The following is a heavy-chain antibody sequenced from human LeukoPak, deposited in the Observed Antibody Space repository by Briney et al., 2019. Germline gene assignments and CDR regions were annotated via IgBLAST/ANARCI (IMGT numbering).Heavy chain of an antibody. Sequence: SETLSLTCAVSGYSISSGYYWGWIRQPPGKGLEWIGSIYHSGSTYYNPSLKSRVTISVDTSKNQFSLELSSVTAADTAVYYCARHSAGKGYYYYMDVWGKGTTVTVSS. J-gene: IGHJ6*03. CDR2: IYHSGST. CDR1: GYSISSGYY. CDR3: ARHSAGKGYYYYMDV. D-gene: IGHD1-26*01. V-gene: IGHV4-38-2*01.